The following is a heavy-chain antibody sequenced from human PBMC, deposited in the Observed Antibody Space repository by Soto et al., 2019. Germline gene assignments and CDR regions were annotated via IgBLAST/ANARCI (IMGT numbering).Heavy chain of an antibody. D-gene: IGHD3-10*01. J-gene: IGHJ4*02. CDR1: GFTSDDYA. CDR3: MNLYSYGSGSYYK. V-gene: IGHV3-23*01. Sequence: GGSLRLSCVASGFTSDDYAMHWVRQVPGKGLEWVSGMNGSGSSTYYADSVKGRFTISRDNSKNTLYLQMNSLRAEDTAVYYCMNLYSYGSGSYYKWGQGTLVTVSS. CDR2: MNGSGSST.